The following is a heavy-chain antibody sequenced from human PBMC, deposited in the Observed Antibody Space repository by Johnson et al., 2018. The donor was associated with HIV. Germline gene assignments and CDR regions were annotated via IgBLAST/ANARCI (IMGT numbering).Heavy chain of an antibody. CDR3: ARDGWGSRGWDDAFDI. D-gene: IGHD6-19*01. CDR1: GFTVSSNY. CDR2: IYRGGST. V-gene: IGHV3-66*01. J-gene: IGHJ3*02. Sequence: VQLVESGGGLVQPGGSLRLSCAASGFTVSSNYMSWVRQAPGKGLEWVSVIYRGGSTYYADSVKGRFTISRDNSKNTLYLQMNSLRAEDTAVYYCARDGWGSRGWDDAFDIWGQGTMVTVSS.